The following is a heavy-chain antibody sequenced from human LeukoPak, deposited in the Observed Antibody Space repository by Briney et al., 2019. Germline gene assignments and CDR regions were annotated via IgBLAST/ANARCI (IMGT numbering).Heavy chain of an antibody. V-gene: IGHV3-48*04. CDR3: ATEEVALAGTPFDY. CDR1: GFTFSSYN. CDR2: ISSSGSTI. Sequence: GGSLRLSCAASGFTFSSYNMNWVRQAPGKGLEWVSYISSSGSTIYYADSVKGRFTISRDNAKNSLYLQMNSLRAEDTAVYYCATEEVALAGTPFDYWGQGTLVTVSS. D-gene: IGHD6-19*01. J-gene: IGHJ4*02.